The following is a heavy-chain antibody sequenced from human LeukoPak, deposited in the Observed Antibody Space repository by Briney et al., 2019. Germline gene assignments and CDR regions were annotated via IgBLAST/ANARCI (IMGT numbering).Heavy chain of an antibody. J-gene: IGHJ4*02. D-gene: IGHD3-10*01. Sequence: ASVKVSCKASGYTFTGYYMHWVRQAPGQGLEWMGWINPNSGGTNYAQKFQGRVTMTRDTSISTAYMELSRLRSDDTAVYYCAGDLETMVRGVTPGYWGQGTLVTVSS. CDR1: GYTFTGYY. V-gene: IGHV1-2*02. CDR2: INPNSGGT. CDR3: AGDLETMVRGVTPGY.